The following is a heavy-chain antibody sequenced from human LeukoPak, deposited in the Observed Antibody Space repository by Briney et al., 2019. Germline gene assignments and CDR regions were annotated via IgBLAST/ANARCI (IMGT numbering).Heavy chain of an antibody. Sequence: SETLSLTCTVSGGSISSYYWSWIRQPPGKGLEWIGYIYYSGSTNYNPSLKSRVTISVDTSKNQFSLKLSSVTAADTAVYYCARVSSTSCYAVDYWGQGTLVTVSS. J-gene: IGHJ4*02. D-gene: IGHD2-2*01. CDR1: GGSISSYY. CDR3: ARVSSTSCYAVDY. V-gene: IGHV4-59*01. CDR2: IYYSGST.